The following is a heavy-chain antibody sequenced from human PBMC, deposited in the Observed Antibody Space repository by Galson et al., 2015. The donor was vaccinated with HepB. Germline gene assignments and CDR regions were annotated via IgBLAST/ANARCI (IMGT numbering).Heavy chain of an antibody. V-gene: IGHV3-33*08. CDR2: IWYDGSNK. D-gene: IGHD3-9*01. J-gene: IGHJ5*02. CDR1: GFTFSSYG. Sequence: SLRLSCAASGFTFSSYGMHWVRQAPGKGLEWVAVIWYDGSNKYYADSVKGRFTISRDNSKNTLYLQMNSLRAEDTAVYYCARGEKAFYDIPWFDPWGQGTLVTVSS. CDR3: ARGEKAFYDIPWFDP.